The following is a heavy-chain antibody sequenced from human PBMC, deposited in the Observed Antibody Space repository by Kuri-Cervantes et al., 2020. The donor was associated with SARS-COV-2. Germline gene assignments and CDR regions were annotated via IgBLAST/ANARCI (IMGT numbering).Heavy chain of an antibody. CDR3: ARGYGAVATSGYWYFDL. V-gene: IGHV4-59*01. Sequence: SETLSLTCTVSGGSISSYYGSWIRQPPGKGLEYIGYIYYSGTTNYSPSLKSRVTISVDTPKNQFSLKLSSVTAADTAMYFCARGYGAVATSGYWYFDLWAVAPWSPSPQ. CDR2: IYYSGTT. J-gene: IGHJ2*01. CDR1: GGSISSYY. D-gene: IGHD6-19*01.